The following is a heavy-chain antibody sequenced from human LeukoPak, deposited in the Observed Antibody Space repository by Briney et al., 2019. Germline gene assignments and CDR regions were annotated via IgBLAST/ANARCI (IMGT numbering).Heavy chain of an antibody. J-gene: IGHJ4*02. Sequence: SETLSLTCTVSGGSISSYYWSWIRQPAAKGLEWIGYIYYSGSTNYNPSLKSRVTISVDTSKNQFSLKLSSVTAADTAVYYCARGYSYGYYHFDYWGQGTLVTVSS. CDR3: ARGYSYGYYHFDY. CDR1: GGSISSYY. V-gene: IGHV4-59*01. D-gene: IGHD5-18*01. CDR2: IYYSGST.